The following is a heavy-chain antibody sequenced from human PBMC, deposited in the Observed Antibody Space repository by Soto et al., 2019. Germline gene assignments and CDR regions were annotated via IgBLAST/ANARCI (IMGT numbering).Heavy chain of an antibody. J-gene: IGHJ6*02. CDR2: ISSSGSTI. Sequence: GGSLRLSCAASGFTFSSYEMNWVRQAPGKGLEWVSYISSSGSTIYYADSVKGRFTISRDNAKNSLYLQMNSLRAEDTAVYYCASFPFLRLYGMDVWGQGTTVTVSS. CDR1: GFTFSSYE. V-gene: IGHV3-48*03. CDR3: ASFPFLRLYGMDV.